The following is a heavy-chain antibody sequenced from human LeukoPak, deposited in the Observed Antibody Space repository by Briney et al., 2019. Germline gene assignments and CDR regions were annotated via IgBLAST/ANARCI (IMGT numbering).Heavy chain of an antibody. V-gene: IGHV4-39*01. CDR3: ARHRRGGYYYDSSGLYYFDY. J-gene: IGHJ4*02. CDR1: GGSISSSSCY. D-gene: IGHD3-22*01. CDR2: IYYSGST. Sequence: PSETLSLTCTVSGGSISSSSCYWGWIRQPPGKGLEWIGSIYYSGSTYYNPSLKSRVTISVDTSKNQFSLKLSSVTAADTAVYYCARHRRGGYYYDSSGLYYFDYWGQGTLVTVSS.